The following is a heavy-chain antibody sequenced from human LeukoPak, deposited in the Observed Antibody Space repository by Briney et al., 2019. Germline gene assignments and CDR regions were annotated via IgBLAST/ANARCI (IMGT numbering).Heavy chain of an antibody. V-gene: IGHV4-38-2*02. CDR3: AKGIPFDF. Sequence: AETLSLTCSVSFPVTNGFHWAWIRQPPGKGLEFMGYVHHTGTTYYNPSLNSRVTISVDTSKYQFSLRLTSVTAADTAVYFCAKGIPFDFWGQGSLLTVSS. D-gene: IGHD2-2*02. CDR1: FPVTNGFH. J-gene: IGHJ4*02. CDR2: VHHTGTT.